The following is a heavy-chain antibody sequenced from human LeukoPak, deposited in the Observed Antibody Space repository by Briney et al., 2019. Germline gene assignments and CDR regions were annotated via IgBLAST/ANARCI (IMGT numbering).Heavy chain of an antibody. Sequence: GGSLRLSCVASGFSFRDYDMFWVRQAPGEGLEWVASIRSDGTNKYYADSVKGRFTISRDNSKNTLYLQMNTLRAEDTAVYYCARDSWAFDIWGQGTMVTVSS. CDR3: ARDSWAFDI. D-gene: IGHD2-15*01. J-gene: IGHJ3*02. V-gene: IGHV3-30*02. CDR1: GFSFRDYD. CDR2: IRSDGTNK.